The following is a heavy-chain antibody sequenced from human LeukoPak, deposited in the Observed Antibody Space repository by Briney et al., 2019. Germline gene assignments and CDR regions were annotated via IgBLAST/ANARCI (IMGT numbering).Heavy chain of an antibody. Sequence: GGSLRLSCAATGFTFSSYVMNWVRQAPGKGLEWVSAISGSGASTYYADSVKGRFTISRDNAENTLYFQMNSLRVEDTAVYFCAKDIQLSTWGLGTMVTVSS. J-gene: IGHJ3*01. D-gene: IGHD5-24*01. CDR1: GFTFSSYV. V-gene: IGHV3-23*01. CDR3: AKDIQLST. CDR2: ISGSGAST.